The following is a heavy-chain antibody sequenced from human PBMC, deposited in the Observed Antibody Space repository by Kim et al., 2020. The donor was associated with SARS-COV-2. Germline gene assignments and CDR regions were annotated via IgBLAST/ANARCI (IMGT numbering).Heavy chain of an antibody. D-gene: IGHD5-12*01. CDR1: GFTFSDSC. Sequence: GGSLRLSCAASGFTFSDSCLSWIRQAPGTGLEWVSYISSSGNNIYYADSVKGRFTISRDNAKNSLYLQMNSLRAEETAVYYCARGYSSYGGRVTPFDYWGQETLVSVSS. CDR3: ARGYSSYGGRVTPFDY. J-gene: IGHJ4*02. CDR2: ISSSGNNI. V-gene: IGHV3-11*04.